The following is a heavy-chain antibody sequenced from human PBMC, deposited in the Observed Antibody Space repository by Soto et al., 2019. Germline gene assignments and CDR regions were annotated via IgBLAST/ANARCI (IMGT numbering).Heavy chain of an antibody. V-gene: IGHV3-30-3*01. D-gene: IGHD3-10*01. CDR3: AREVRAGRRLLGYGMDV. J-gene: IGHJ6*02. Sequence: GGALRLSCAASGFTFSSYAMHWVRQAPGKGLEWVAVISYDGSNKYYADSVKGRFTISRDNSKNTLYLQMNSLRAEDTAVYYCAREVRAGRRLLGYGMDVWGQGTTVTVSS. CDR2: ISYDGSNK. CDR1: GFTFSSYA.